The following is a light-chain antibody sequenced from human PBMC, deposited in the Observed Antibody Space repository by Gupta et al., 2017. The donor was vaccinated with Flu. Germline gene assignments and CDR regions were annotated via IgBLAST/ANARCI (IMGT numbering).Light chain of an antibody. V-gene: IGLV2-14*01. CDR1: RSDVGGYFY. CDR3: SSYTSTSSLGV. CDR2: EVS. Sequence: QSALTQPASVSGSPGQSITISCTGTRSDVGGYFYVPWYQQHPGKAPKLMIFEVSNRPSGVSDRFSGSKSGNTASLTISGLQAEDEAHYFCSSYTSTSSLGVFGTGTKVTVL. J-gene: IGLJ1*01.